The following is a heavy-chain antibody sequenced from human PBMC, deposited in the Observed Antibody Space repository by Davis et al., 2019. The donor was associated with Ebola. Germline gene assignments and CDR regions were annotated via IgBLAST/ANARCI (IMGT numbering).Heavy chain of an antibody. CDR2: IIPIFGTA. D-gene: IGHD6-13*01. V-gene: IGHV1-46*01. Sequence: ASVKVSCKASGYTFTGYYMHWVRQAPGQGLEWMGGIIPIFGTANYAQKFQGRVTMTRDTSTSTVYMELSSLRSEDTAVYYCARGQGSSWTGDWFDPWGQGTLVTVSS. CDR3: ARGQGSSWTGDWFDP. CDR1: GYTFTGYY. J-gene: IGHJ5*02.